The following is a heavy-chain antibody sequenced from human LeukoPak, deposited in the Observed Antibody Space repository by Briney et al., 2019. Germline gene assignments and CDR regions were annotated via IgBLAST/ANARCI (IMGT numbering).Heavy chain of an antibody. Sequence: SVKVSCKASGGTFSSYAISWVRQAPGQGLEWMGRIIPILGIANYAQKFQGRVTTTADKSTSTAYMELSSLRSEDTAVYYCAREIVVVVAAHFDYWGQGTLVTVSS. D-gene: IGHD2-15*01. CDR2: IIPILGIA. CDR3: AREIVVVVAAHFDY. J-gene: IGHJ4*02. CDR1: GGTFSSYA. V-gene: IGHV1-69*04.